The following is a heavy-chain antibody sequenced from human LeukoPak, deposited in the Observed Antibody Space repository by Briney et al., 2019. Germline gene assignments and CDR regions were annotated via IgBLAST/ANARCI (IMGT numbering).Heavy chain of an antibody. CDR3: AKLTTYRIAAAGTGFDP. D-gene: IGHD6-13*01. Sequence: PGGSLRLSCAASGFTFSSYAMSWVRQAPGKGLEWGSAISGSGGSTYYADSVKGRFTISRDNSKNTLYLQMNSLRAEDTAVYYCAKLTTYRIAAAGTGFDPWGQGTLVTVSS. V-gene: IGHV3-23*01. CDR2: ISGSGGST. CDR1: GFTFSSYA. J-gene: IGHJ5*02.